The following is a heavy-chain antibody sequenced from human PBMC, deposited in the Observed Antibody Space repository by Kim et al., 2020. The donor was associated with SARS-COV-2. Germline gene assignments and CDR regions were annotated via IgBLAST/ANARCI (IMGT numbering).Heavy chain of an antibody. CDR2: ISSSSSTI. D-gene: IGHD3-16*01. CDR1: GFTFSSYS. Sequence: GGSLRLSCAASGFTFSSYSMNWVRQAPGKGLEWVSYISSSSSTIYYADSVKGRFTISRDNAKNSLYLQMNSLRDEDTAVYYCARAGWGDYDCVWGSRSPYLGYWGQGTLVTVSS. CDR3: ARAGWGDYDCVWGSRSPYLGY. V-gene: IGHV3-48*02. J-gene: IGHJ4*02.